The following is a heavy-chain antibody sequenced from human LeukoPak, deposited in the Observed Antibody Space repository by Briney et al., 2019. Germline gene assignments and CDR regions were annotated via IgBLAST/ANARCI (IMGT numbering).Heavy chain of an antibody. V-gene: IGHV3-30*18. CDR2: ISYDGSNK. J-gene: IGHJ4*02. D-gene: IGHD3-9*01. Sequence: PGGSLRLSCAASGFTFSSYGMHWVRQAPGKGLEWVAVISYDGSNKYYADSVKGRFTISRDNSKNTLYLQMNSLRAEDTAVYYCAKDWGPGTYYDILTGYYPVDYWGQGTLVTVSS. CDR1: GFTFSSYG. CDR3: AKDWGPGTYYDILTGYYPVDY.